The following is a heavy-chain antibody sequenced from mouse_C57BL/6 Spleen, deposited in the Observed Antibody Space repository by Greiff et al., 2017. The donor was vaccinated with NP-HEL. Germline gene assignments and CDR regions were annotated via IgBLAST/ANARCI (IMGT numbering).Heavy chain of an antibody. CDR1: GFNIKDSY. CDR3: AEITTGGFAY. J-gene: IGHJ3*01. CDR2: IDPEDGET. D-gene: IGHD1-1*01. V-gene: IGHV14-2*01. Sequence: VQLQQSGAELVKPGASVKLSCTASGFNIKDSYMHWVKQRTEQGLEWIGRIDPEDGETKTAPKFQGKAPITADTSTNTAYLQLSSLTSEDTAVYDCAEITTGGFAYWGQGTLVTVSA.